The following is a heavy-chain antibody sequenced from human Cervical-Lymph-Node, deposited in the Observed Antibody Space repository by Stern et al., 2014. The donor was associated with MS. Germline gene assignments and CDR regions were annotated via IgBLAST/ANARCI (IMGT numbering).Heavy chain of an antibody. CDR1: GGTLSNYA. J-gene: IGHJ5*02. CDR2: IIPIFGTV. D-gene: IGHD2-15*01. Sequence: VQLVQSGAEVKKPGSSVKVSCKASGGTLSNYAISWVRQAPGQGLEWMGGIIPIFGTVNYAQKFQGRVTLTAYESTSTVYMELSSLRSEDTAVYYCARGPRSQSGGSSWFDPWGQGTLVTVSS. V-gene: IGHV1-69*01. CDR3: ARGPRSQSGGSSWFDP.